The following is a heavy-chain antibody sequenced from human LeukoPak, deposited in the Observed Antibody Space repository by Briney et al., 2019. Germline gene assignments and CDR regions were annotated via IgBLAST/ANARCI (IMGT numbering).Heavy chain of an antibody. Sequence: GESLKISCKGSGYSLTSYWIAWVRQMSGKGLEWMGIIYPDDSKIKHSPSFQGQVTISADKSINTAYLQWSSLKASDTAMYYCAAPRGYSYASSWGQGTLVTVSS. J-gene: IGHJ5*02. CDR2: IYPDDSKI. CDR3: AAPRGYSYASS. V-gene: IGHV5-51*01. D-gene: IGHD3-16*01. CDR1: GYSLTSYW.